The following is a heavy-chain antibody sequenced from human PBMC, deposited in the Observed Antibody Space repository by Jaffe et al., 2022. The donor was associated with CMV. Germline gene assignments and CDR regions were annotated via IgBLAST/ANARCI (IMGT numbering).Heavy chain of an antibody. J-gene: IGHJ4*02. CDR1: GGSISSYY. D-gene: IGHD6-25*01. CDR2: IYYSGST. CDR3: ARDRGRLQFDY. Sequence: QVQLQESGPGLVKPSETLSLTCTVSGGSISSYYWSWIRQPPGKGLEWIGYIYYSGSTNYNPSLKSRVTISVDTSKNQFSLKLSSVTAADTAVYYCARDRGRLQFDYWGQGTLVTVSS. V-gene: IGHV4-59*01.